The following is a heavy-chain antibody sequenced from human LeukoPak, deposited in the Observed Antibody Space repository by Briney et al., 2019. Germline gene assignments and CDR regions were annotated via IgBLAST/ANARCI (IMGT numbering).Heavy chain of an antibody. D-gene: IGHD2/OR15-2a*01. V-gene: IGHV1-69*05. CDR3: ARVFSMDDFDY. J-gene: IGHJ4*02. CDR1: GGTFSSYA. CDR2: IIPIFGTA. Sequence: ASVKVSCKASGGTFSSYAISWVRQAPGQGLEWMGGIIPIFGTANYAQRLQGRVTMTTDTSTSTAYMELRSLRSDDTAVYYCARVFSMDDFDYWGQGTLVTVSS.